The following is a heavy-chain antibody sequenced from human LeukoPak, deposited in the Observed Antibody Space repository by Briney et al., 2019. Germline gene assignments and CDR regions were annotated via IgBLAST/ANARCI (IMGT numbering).Heavy chain of an antibody. Sequence: GGSLRLSCAASGFTFSSYAMSWVRQAPGKGLVWVSRINSDGTITSYADSVKGRFTISRNNAKNTVFLQMNSLRAEDTAVYYCARGRYASSWYYFDYWGRGTLVTVSS. D-gene: IGHD6-13*01. CDR1: GFTFSSYA. J-gene: IGHJ4*02. CDR3: ARGRYASSWYYFDY. V-gene: IGHV3-74*01. CDR2: INSDGTIT.